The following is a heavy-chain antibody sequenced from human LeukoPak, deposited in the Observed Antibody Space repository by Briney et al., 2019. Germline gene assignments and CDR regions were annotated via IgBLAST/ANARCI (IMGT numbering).Heavy chain of an antibody. Sequence: SETLSLTCAVSGGSISSGGYSWSWIRQPPGKGLEWIGYIYHSGSTYYNPSLKSRVTISVDRSKNQFSLKLSSVTAADTAVYYCARAHLLLGWFDPWGQRTLVTVSS. CDR1: GGSISSGGYS. J-gene: IGHJ5*02. CDR3: ARAHLLLGWFDP. D-gene: IGHD2/OR15-2a*01. CDR2: IYHSGST. V-gene: IGHV4-30-2*01.